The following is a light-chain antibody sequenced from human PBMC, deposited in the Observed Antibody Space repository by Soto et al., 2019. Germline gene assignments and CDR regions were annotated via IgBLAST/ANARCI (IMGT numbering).Light chain of an antibody. V-gene: IGKV3-15*01. Sequence: ETVMTQSPATLSVSPGERVTLSCRASQSVNSNLAWYQQKLGQAPRLLIYGASTRATGIPVRFSGSASGTEFTLTISSLQSEDFTVYYCQQYNKWPLTFGQGTKVDIK. J-gene: IGKJ1*01. CDR2: GAS. CDR1: QSVNSN. CDR3: QQYNKWPLT.